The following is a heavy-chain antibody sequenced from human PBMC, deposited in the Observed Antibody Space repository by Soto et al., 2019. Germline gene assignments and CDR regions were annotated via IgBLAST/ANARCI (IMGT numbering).Heavy chain of an antibody. V-gene: IGHV1-69*12. CDR1: GGTFSSYA. CDR3: ASRITMIVVAPGAFDI. Sequence: QVQLVQSGAEVKKPGSSVKVSYKASGGTFSSYAISWVRQAPGQGLEWMGGIIPIFGTANYAQKFQGRVTITADESTSTAYMELSSLRSEDTAVYYCASRITMIVVAPGAFDIWGQGTMVTVSS. J-gene: IGHJ3*02. D-gene: IGHD3-22*01. CDR2: IIPIFGTA.